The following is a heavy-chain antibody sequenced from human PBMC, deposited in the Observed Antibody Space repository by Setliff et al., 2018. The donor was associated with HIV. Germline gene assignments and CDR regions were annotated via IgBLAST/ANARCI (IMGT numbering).Heavy chain of an antibody. J-gene: IGHJ6*02. CDR3: EAATVGETGYYGIDV. D-gene: IGHD1-26*01. CDR1: GGSISSNW. Sequence: PSETLSLTCAVSGGSISSNWWSWVRQSPGKGLEWIGEIYHSGSTHYNPSLQSRVTISVDKSKNQFSLKLNFVTAADTAVYYCEAATVGETGYYGIDVWGPGITVTVSS. CDR2: IYHSGST. V-gene: IGHV4-4*02.